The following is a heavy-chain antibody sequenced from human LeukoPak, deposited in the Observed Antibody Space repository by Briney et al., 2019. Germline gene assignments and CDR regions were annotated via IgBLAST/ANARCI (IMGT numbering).Heavy chain of an antibody. CDR3: ARDRPNYYGSDGHYYRRDGDY. Sequence: GGSLRLSCAASGFTFSIYAMSWVRQAPGKGLQWVSSITSRGESTWYVDSVKGRFTITRDNSENTLYLQMHSLRAEDTAVYYCARDRPNYYGSDGHYYRRDGDYWGRGTLASVSS. V-gene: IGHV3-23*01. D-gene: IGHD3-22*01. CDR1: GFTFSIYA. CDR2: ITSRGEST. J-gene: IGHJ4*02.